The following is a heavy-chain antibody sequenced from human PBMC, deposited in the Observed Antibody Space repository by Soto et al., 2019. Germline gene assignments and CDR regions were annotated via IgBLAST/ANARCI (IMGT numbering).Heavy chain of an antibody. V-gene: IGHV3-30*03. D-gene: IGHD7-27*01. CDR3: ARDYGDLPCDRIQP. J-gene: IGHJ1*01. CDR1: GFSLDSYA. Sequence: QLVESGGGVVQPGGSLTLSCAASGFSLDSYAMHWVRQAPGKGHEWLAGVSYDGKNIYYGDSVKGRFTISKDDSKNTLYLRMSSLTAEDTATDACARDYGDLPCDRIQPWGRGTLVTVSS. CDR2: VSYDGKNI.